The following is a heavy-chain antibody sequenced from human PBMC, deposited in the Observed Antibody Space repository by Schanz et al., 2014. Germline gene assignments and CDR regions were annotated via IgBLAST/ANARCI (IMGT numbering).Heavy chain of an antibody. J-gene: IGHJ4*02. CDR3: ARGGFGEVSYFDY. Sequence: EVQLLESGGGLVEPGGSLRLSCAASGFSFSSYAMGWVRQARGKGLEWVSAMNESHSTIYYADSVRGRFTISRDNAKRSLFLQMNSLRPEDTAVYYCARGGFGEVSYFDYWGQGTLVTVSS. D-gene: IGHD3-10*01. V-gene: IGHV3-23*01. CDR2: MNESHSTI. CDR1: GFSFSSYA.